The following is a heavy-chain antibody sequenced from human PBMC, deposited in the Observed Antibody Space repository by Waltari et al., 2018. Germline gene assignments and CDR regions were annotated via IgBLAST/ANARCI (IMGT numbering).Heavy chain of an antibody. CDR1: GGTFSSYT. V-gene: IGHV1-69*02. D-gene: IGHD3-9*01. CDR2: IIPILGIA. Sequence: QVQLVQSGAEVKKPGSSVKVSCKASGGTFSSYTISWVRQAPGQGLEWMGRIIPILGIANYAQKFQGRVTITADKSTSTAYMELSSLRSEDTAVYYCARVRSGHDITNWFDPWGQGTLVTVSS. CDR3: ARVRSGHDITNWFDP. J-gene: IGHJ5*02.